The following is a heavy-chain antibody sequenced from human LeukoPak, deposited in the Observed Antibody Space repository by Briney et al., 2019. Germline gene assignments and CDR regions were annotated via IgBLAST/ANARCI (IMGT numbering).Heavy chain of an antibody. J-gene: IGHJ4*02. V-gene: IGHV3-21*01. CDR2: ISTSSSYI. D-gene: IGHD5-12*01. Sequence: GGSLRLSCAASGFTFSSYSMNWVRQAPGKGLEWVSFISTSSSYIHNADSVKGRFTISRDNSKNTLYLQMNSLRPEDTAVYYCARARPSMWIDYWGQGTLVTVSS. CDR1: GFTFSSYS. CDR3: ARARPSMWIDY.